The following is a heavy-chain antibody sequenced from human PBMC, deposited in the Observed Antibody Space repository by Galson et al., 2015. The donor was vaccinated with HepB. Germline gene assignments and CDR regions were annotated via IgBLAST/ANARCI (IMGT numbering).Heavy chain of an antibody. D-gene: IGHD5-12*01. Sequence: SLRLSCAASGFTFSSYAMHWVRQAPGKGLEYVSAISSNGGSTYYADSVKGRFTISRDNSKNTLYLQMSSLRAEDTAVYYCVKGEYSGYDLDYWGQGTLVTVSS. CDR1: GFTFSSYA. CDR2: ISSNGGST. CDR3: VKGEYSGYDLDY. J-gene: IGHJ4*02. V-gene: IGHV3-64D*06.